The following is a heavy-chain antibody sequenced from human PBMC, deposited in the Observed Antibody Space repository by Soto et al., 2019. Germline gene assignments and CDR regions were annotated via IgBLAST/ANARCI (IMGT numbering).Heavy chain of an antibody. V-gene: IGHV1-69*01. CDR3: ARKIVVPAAPYYYYYGMDV. D-gene: IGHD2-2*01. J-gene: IGHJ6*02. Sequence: QVQLVQSGAEVKKPGSSVKVSCKASGGTFSSYAISWVRQAPGQGLEWMGGIIPIFGTANYAQKFQGRVTITADESTSKAYMELSSLRSEDTAVYYCARKIVVPAAPYYYYYGMDVWGQVTTVTVSS. CDR2: IIPIFGTA. CDR1: GGTFSSYA.